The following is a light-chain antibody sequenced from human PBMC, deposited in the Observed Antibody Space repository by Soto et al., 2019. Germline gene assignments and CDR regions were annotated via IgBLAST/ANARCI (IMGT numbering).Light chain of an antibody. J-gene: IGKJ1*01. CDR3: QQYESYSGT. CDR2: DVS. V-gene: IGKV1-5*01. CDR1: QKVSPW. Sequence: DIQMTQSPSALYASIGDTVTITCRASQKVSPWLACYQQKPGKTPKLLMYDVSSLLRGVPSRFSGDGTGTEFTLTISGLQPDDFATYYCQQYESYSGTFGPGTKVDIK.